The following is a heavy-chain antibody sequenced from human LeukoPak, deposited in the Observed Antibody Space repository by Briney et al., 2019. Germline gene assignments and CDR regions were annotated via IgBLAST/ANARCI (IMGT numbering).Heavy chain of an antibody. Sequence: GGSLRLSCAASGFTFSSYWMHWVRQAPGKGLVWVSRIKSDGSTNYADSVKGRFTISRDNAKNTVSLQMNSLGAEDTGVYYCARAPSEIGGYYPEYFRHWGQGTLVTVSS. V-gene: IGHV3-74*01. D-gene: IGHD3-22*01. J-gene: IGHJ1*01. CDR2: IKSDGST. CDR3: ARAPSEIGGYYPEYFRH. CDR1: GFTFSSYW.